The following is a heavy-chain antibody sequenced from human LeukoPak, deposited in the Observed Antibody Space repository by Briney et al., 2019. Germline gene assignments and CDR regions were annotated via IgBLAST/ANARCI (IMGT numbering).Heavy chain of an antibody. CDR2: INPIGGSA. J-gene: IGHJ4*02. Sequence: ASVKVSCKASGYTFTKYYIHWVRQAPGQGLEWIGKINPIGGSATYAQKFQGRVTMTRDTSTSTVYMELSSLKSEDTAVFYCARVSGMGELSVEVDYWGQGTLVTVSS. D-gene: IGHD3-16*02. V-gene: IGHV1-46*01. CDR1: GYTFTKYY. CDR3: ARVSGMGELSVEVDY.